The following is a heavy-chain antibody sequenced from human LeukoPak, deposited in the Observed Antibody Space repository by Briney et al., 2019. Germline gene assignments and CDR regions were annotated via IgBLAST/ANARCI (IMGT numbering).Heavy chain of an antibody. J-gene: IGHJ4*02. CDR2: IRSKAYGGTT. CDR1: GFTFGDYA. V-gene: IGHV3-49*03. D-gene: IGHD1-26*01. Sequence: GGSLRLSCTASGFTFGDYAMSWFRQAPGKGLEWVGFIRSKAYGGTTEYAASVKGRFTISRDDSKSIAYLQMNSLKTEDTAVYYCTGSKIEWERHVDYWGQGTLVTVSS. CDR3: TGSKIEWERHVDY.